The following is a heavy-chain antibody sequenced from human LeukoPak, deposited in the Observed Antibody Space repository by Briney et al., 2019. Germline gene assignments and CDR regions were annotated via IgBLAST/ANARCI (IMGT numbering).Heavy chain of an antibody. CDR1: GFTFSSYS. J-gene: IGHJ4*02. D-gene: IGHD6-13*01. CDR2: ISSSSSYI. CDR3: ATSSSWYRISVAYFDY. V-gene: IGHV3-21*01. Sequence: GGSLRLSCAASGFTFSSYSMNWVRQAPGKGLEWVSSISSSSSYIYYADSVEGRFTISRDNAKNSLYLQMTSLRAEDPTVYYSATSSSWYRISVAYFDYWGQGTLVTVSS.